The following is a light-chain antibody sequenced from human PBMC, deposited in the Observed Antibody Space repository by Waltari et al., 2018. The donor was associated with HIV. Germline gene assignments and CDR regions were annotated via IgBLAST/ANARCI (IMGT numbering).Light chain of an antibody. CDR1: SSDVGSYNL. CDR3: CSYAGSSTLL. Sequence: QSALTQPASVSGSPGPSITISCTGTSSDVGSYNLVSWYQQHPGKAPKLMIYEVTKWPSGVSNRFSGSKSGNTASLTISGRQAEDEADYYCCSYAGSSTLLFGGGTKLTVL. J-gene: IGLJ2*01. V-gene: IGLV2-23*02. CDR2: EVT.